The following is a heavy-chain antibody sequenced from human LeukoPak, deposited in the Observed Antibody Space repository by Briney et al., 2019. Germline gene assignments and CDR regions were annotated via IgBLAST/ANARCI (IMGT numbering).Heavy chain of an antibody. J-gene: IGHJ4*02. CDR1: GGSIRSYY. Sequence: SETLSLTCTVSGGSIRSYYWGWIRQPPGKGLEWIGYFYYGGNTNYNPSLKSRVTISVDTSKNQFSLKLSSVTAADTAVYYCARQVTFGYAYAYYFDYWGQGSLVTVSS. CDR2: FYYGGNT. D-gene: IGHD5-18*01. V-gene: IGHV4-59*08. CDR3: ARQVTFGYAYAYYFDY.